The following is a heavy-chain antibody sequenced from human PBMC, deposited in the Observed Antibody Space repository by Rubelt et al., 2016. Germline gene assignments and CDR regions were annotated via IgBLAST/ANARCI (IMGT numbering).Heavy chain of an antibody. D-gene: IGHD6-19*01. V-gene: IGHV5-10-1*01. CDR1: GYSFTTYY. CDR2: IDPSDSYT. CDR3: ARQGMAVAGWIQDY. J-gene: IGHJ4*02. Sequence: KPGESLKISCKGSGYSFTTYYIGWVRQMPGKGLEWMGRIDPSDSYTNYSPSFQGHVTISADKSISTAYLRWSSLKASDTAMYYCARQGMAVAGWIQDYWGQGTLVTVSS.